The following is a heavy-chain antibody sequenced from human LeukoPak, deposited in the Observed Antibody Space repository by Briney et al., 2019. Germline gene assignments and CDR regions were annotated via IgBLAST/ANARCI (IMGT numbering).Heavy chain of an antibody. J-gene: IGHJ4*02. D-gene: IGHD2-2*02. CDR2: IRYDGSNK. V-gene: IGHV3-30*02. Sequence: GGSLRHSCAASGFTFSSYGMHWVRQAPGKGLEWVAFIRYDGSNKYYADSVKGRFTISRDNSKNTLYLQMNSLRAEDTAVYYCAKGEYQLLYGGLGYWGQGTLVTVSS. CDR1: GFTFSSYG. CDR3: AKGEYQLLYGGLGY.